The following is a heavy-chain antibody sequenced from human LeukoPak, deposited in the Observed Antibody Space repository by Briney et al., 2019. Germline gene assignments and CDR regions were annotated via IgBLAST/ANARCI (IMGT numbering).Heavy chain of an antibody. J-gene: IGHJ5*02. CDR3: ARDLIRPDTAMLNRFDP. CDR1: GYSISSGYY. D-gene: IGHD5-18*01. Sequence: SETLSLTCTVSGYSISSGYYWGWIRQPPGKGLEWIGSIYHSGSTYYNPSLKSRVTISVDTSKNQFSLKLSSVTAADTAVYYCARDLIRPDTAMLNRFDPWGQGTLVTVSS. CDR2: IYHSGST. V-gene: IGHV4-38-2*02.